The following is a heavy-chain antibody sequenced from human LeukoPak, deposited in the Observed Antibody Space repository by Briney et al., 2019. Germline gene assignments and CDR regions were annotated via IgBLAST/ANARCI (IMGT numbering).Heavy chain of an antibody. Sequence: ASVKVSCKASGYTFTSYYMHWVRQAPGQGLEWMGIINPSGGSTSYAQKFQGRVTMTRDTSTSTAYMELSSLRSEDTAVYYCAREAMVTRAFDIWGQGTMVTVSS. V-gene: IGHV1-46*03. D-gene: IGHD5-18*01. CDR3: AREAMVTRAFDI. CDR1: GYTFTSYY. J-gene: IGHJ3*02. CDR2: INPSGGST.